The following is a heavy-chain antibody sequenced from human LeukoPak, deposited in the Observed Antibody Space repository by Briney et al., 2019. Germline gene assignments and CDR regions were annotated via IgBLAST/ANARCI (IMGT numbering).Heavy chain of an antibody. CDR2: INSDGSST. CDR3: ARMRYYDSSGYAN. CDR1: GLTFSSYW. D-gene: IGHD3-22*01. Sequence: GRSLTLACATSGLTFSSYWMHSVRQPPGNGLVWVSRINSDGSSTSYADSVKGRFTISRDNAKNTLYLQMNSLRAEDTAVYYCARMRYYDSSGYANWGQGTLVTVSS. J-gene: IGHJ4*02. V-gene: IGHV3-74*01.